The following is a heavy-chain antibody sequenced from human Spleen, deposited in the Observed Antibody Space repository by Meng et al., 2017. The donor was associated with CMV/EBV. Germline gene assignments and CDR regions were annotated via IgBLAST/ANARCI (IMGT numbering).Heavy chain of an antibody. CDR1: GYSISSGYY. CDR3: ARFPFDY. CDR2: VYKSGRT. Sequence: SETLSLTCTVSGYSISSGYYWGWIRQPPGKGLEWIGNVYKSGRTFYSPSLKSRVTISVDTSKNQFSLKLRSVTAADTAVYYCARFPFDYWGQGTLVTV. J-gene: IGHJ4*02. V-gene: IGHV4-38-2*02.